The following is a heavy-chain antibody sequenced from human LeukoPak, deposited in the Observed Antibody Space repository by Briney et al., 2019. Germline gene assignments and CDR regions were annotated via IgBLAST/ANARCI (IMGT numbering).Heavy chain of an antibody. CDR2: ISRSGGST. CDR1: AFTFSSYA. D-gene: IGHD1-7*01. CDR3: ARDYNWNYKD. V-gene: IGHV3-23*01. Sequence: PGGSLRLSCAASAFTFSSYAMSWVRQAPGKGLEWVSAISRSGGSTYYADSVKGRFTISRDNAKNSLSLQMNSLRAEDTAVYYCARDYNWNYKDWGQGTMVTVSS. J-gene: IGHJ3*01.